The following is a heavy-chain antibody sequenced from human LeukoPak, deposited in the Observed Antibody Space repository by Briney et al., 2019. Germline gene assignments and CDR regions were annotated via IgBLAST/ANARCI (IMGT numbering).Heavy chain of an antibody. D-gene: IGHD5-24*01. CDR1: GFTFSSYA. CDR2: MSGGGGST. Sequence: HSGGSLRLSCAASGFTFSSYAMTWVRQAPGKGLEWVSAMSGGGGSTYYADSVKGRFIISRDNSKNTLYLQMSSLRAEDTAVYYCAKDRRDGYNFPLAFDIWGQGTMVTVSS. J-gene: IGHJ3*02. CDR3: AKDRRDGYNFPLAFDI. V-gene: IGHV3-23*01.